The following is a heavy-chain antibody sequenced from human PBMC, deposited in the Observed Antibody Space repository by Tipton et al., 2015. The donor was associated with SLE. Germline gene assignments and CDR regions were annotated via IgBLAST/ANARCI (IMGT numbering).Heavy chain of an antibody. Sequence: GFLRLSCAASGFTFSSYWMHWVRQVPGEGLVWVSRINSDGSRTSYADSVKGRFTISRDNTKNTLHLQLSSLRAEDTGVYYCVRDGKGFLWGQGTLVTVSS. V-gene: IGHV3-74*01. CDR3: VRDGKGFL. D-gene: IGHD1-1*01. CDR1: GFTFSSYW. J-gene: IGHJ4*02. CDR2: INSDGSRT.